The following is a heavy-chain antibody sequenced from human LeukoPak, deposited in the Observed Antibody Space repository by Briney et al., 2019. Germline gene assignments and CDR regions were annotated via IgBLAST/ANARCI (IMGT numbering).Heavy chain of an antibody. CDR2: IKNKGDGGTT. Sequence: GGSLRLSCAASGFTFNKAWMSWVRLAPGKGLEWVGRIKNKGDGGTTDYAAPVKGRFTVSRDDSKSTLYLQMNSLKTEDTAVYYCTTSWTPFEYWGQGTLVTVSS. J-gene: IGHJ4*02. V-gene: IGHV3-15*01. CDR1: GFTFNKAW. CDR3: TTSWTPFEY. D-gene: IGHD3/OR15-3a*01.